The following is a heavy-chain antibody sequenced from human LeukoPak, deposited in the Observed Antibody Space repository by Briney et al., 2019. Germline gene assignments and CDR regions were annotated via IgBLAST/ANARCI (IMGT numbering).Heavy chain of an antibody. J-gene: IGHJ6*03. CDR3: ARHIGYCSSTSLCRTMYYYYYMDV. CDR1: GYSFTSYG. CDR2: ISAYNGNT. D-gene: IGHD2-2*01. Sequence: AGESLKISCKGSGYSFTSYGISWVRQAPGQGLEWMGWISAYNGNTNYAQKLQGRVTMTTDTSTSTAYMELRSLRSDDTAVYYCARHIGYCSSTSLCRTMYYYYYMDVWGKGTTVTVSS. V-gene: IGHV1-18*01.